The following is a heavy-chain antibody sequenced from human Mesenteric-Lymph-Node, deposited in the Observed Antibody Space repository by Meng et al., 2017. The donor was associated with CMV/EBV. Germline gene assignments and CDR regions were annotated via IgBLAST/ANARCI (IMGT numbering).Heavy chain of an antibody. CDR2: INPNSGGT. D-gene: IGHD2-8*01. CDR1: GYTFTGYY. J-gene: IGHJ6*04. V-gene: IGHV1-2*02. CDR3: AGEMAFRDYYYYGMDV. Sequence: ASVKVSCKASGYTFTGYYMHWVRQAPGQGLEWMGWINPNSGGTNYAQKFQGRVTMTRDTSISTAYMELSRLRSDDTAVYYCAGEMAFRDYYYYGMDVWGKGTTVTVSS.